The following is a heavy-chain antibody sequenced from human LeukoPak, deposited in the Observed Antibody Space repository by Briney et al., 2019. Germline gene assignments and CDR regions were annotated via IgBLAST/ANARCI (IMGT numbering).Heavy chain of an antibody. V-gene: IGHV4-39*01. J-gene: IGHJ5*02. CDR3: ARHSFPDYYDSSGYPNWFDP. Sequence: PSETLSLICTVSGGSISTNNYYWGWIRQPPGKGLEWIGSIYYSGSTYYNPSLRRRLTISIDPSKNQFSLKLSSVTAADTTVYYCARHSFPDYYDSSGYPNWFDPWGQGTLVTVSS. CDR2: IYYSGST. CDR1: GGSISTNNYY. D-gene: IGHD3-22*01.